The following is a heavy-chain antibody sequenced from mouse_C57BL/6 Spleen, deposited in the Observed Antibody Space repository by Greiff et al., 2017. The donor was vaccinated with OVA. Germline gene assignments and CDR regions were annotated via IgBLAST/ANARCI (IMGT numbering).Heavy chain of an antibody. CDR1: GFTFSDYY. Sequence: EVKLMESEGGLVQPGSSMKLSCTASGFTFSDYYMAWVRQVPEKGLVWVANINYDGSSTYYLDSLKSRFIISRDNAKNILYLQMSSLKSEDTATYYCARAELAYFDYWGQGTTLTVSS. V-gene: IGHV5-16*01. J-gene: IGHJ2*01. CDR2: INYDGSST. CDR3: ARAELAYFDY. D-gene: IGHD4-1*01.